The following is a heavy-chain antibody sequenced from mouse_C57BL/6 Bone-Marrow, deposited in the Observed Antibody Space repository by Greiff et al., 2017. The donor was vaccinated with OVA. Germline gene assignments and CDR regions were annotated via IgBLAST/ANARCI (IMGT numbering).Heavy chain of an antibody. V-gene: IGHV1-64*01. D-gene: IGHD1-1*01. J-gene: IGHJ1*03. CDR2: IHPNSGST. CDR3: ARGGFYYYGSSYLYWYFDV. Sequence: QVQLQQPGAELVKPGASVKLSCKASGYTFTSYWMHWVKQRPGQGLEWIGMIHPNSGSTNYNEKFKSKATLTVDKSSSTAYMQLSSLTSEDSAVYYCARGGFYYYGSSYLYWYFDVWGTGTTVTVSS. CDR1: GYTFTSYW.